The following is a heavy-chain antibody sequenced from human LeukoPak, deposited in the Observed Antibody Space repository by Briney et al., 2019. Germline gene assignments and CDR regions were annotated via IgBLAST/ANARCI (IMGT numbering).Heavy chain of an antibody. D-gene: IGHD2-8*01. CDR3: ARFTSMLSAPGAFDI. CDR1: GGSISSGDYY. J-gene: IGHJ3*02. Sequence: SETLSLTCTVSGGSISSGDYYWSWIRQPPGKGLEWIGYIYYSGSTYYNPSLKSRVTISVDTSKNQFSLNLNFVTAADTAFYYCARFTSMLSAPGAFDIWGQGTMVTVSS. V-gene: IGHV4-30-4*01. CDR2: IYYSGST.